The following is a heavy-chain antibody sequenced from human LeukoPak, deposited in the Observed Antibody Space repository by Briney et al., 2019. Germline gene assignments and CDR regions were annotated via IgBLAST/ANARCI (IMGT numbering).Heavy chain of an antibody. J-gene: IGHJ5*02. Sequence: SETLSRTCTVSGGSIGSYYWSWIRQPPGKGLEWIGHISYSGSTNYNPSLKSRVTISVDTSKNQFSLKLSSVTAADTAVYYCARGGSGYALNWFDPWGQGTLVTVSS. D-gene: IGHD5-12*01. CDR3: ARGGSGYALNWFDP. CDR1: GGSIGSYY. V-gene: IGHV4-59*01. CDR2: ISYSGST.